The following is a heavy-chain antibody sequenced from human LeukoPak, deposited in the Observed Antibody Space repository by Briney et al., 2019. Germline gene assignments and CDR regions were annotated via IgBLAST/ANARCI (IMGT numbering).Heavy chain of an antibody. V-gene: IGHV4-39*01. CDR1: GGSISSSSYY. J-gene: IGHJ4*02. Sequence: SETLSVTCTVSGGSISSSSYYWGWIRQPPGKGLEWIGSIYYSGSTYYNPSLKSRVTISVDTSKNQFSLKLSSVTAADTAVYYCARAWIQVDYWGQGTLVTVSS. CDR3: ARAWIQVDY. D-gene: IGHD5-18*01. CDR2: IYYSGST.